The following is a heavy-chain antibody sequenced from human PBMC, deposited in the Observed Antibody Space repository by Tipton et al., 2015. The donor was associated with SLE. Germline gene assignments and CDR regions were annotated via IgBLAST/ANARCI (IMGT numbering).Heavy chain of an antibody. J-gene: IGHJ4*02. CDR3: ARSDGGY. CDR1: GYFISSGYY. V-gene: IGHV4-38-2*01. Sequence: TLSLTCAVSGYFISSGYYWGWIRQPPGKGLEWIGIAYHSGSTYYNPSLESRVTISIDTSRNQFSLKLTSVTAADTAVYYCARSDGGYWGQGTLVTVSS. D-gene: IGHD3-16*01. CDR2: AYHSGST.